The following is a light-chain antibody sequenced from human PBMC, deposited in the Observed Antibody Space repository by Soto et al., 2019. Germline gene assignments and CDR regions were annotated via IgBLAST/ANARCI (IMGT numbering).Light chain of an antibody. J-gene: IGKJ4*01. CDR1: QSVSSSY. Sequence: EIVLTQSPGTLSLSPGERATLSCRASQSVSSSYLAWYQQKPGQAPRLLIYGASSRATGIPDRFSGSGSGTDFTLTISRLEPEDLPVYYCQQYGSSPPVTFGGGIKVEIK. CDR2: GAS. V-gene: IGKV3-20*01. CDR3: QQYGSSPPVT.